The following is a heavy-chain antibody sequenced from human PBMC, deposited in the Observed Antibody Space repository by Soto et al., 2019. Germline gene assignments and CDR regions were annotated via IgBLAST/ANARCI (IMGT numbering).Heavy chain of an antibody. D-gene: IGHD3-10*01. CDR3: AKDLEGSSVWHWRPDY. Sequence: TVGSLRVSCAAAGFTFSCYAMSWVRQAPGKGLEWVSAISGSGGSTYYADSVKGRFTISRDNSKNTLYLQMNSLRAEDTAVYYCAKDLEGSSVWHWRPDYWGQGTLVTVS. V-gene: IGHV3-23*01. J-gene: IGHJ4*02. CDR2: ISGSGGST. CDR1: GFTFSCYA.